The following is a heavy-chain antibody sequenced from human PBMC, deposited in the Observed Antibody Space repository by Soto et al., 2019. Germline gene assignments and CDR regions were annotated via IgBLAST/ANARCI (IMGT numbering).Heavy chain of an antibody. CDR1: GGIFSDYG. CDR3: ARDGPIQHLPDY. D-gene: IGHD2-21*01. J-gene: IGHJ4*02. Sequence: GGSLRLSCAVSGGIFSDYGMHWVRQAPGKGLEWLAIIINNGIIKYYADSVEGRFTISRDNSKNTVYLQMNSLRVEDTAVYYCARDGPIQHLPDYWGQGTLVTVSS. V-gene: IGHV3-30*12. CDR2: IINNGIIK.